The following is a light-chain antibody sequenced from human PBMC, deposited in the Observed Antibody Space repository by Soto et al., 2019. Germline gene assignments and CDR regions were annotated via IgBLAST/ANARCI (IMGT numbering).Light chain of an antibody. CDR3: QQRHNLPHT. V-gene: IGKV1-33*01. CDR2: DAS. CDR1: QDVRKY. J-gene: IGKJ3*01. Sequence: DIQMTQSPSSLSASVGDRVTITCQASQDVRKYLSWYQQKARKAPKLLIYDASNLETGVPSRFSGSGSGTDFTFPISSLQPEDIATYYCQQRHNLPHTFGPGTKVDI.